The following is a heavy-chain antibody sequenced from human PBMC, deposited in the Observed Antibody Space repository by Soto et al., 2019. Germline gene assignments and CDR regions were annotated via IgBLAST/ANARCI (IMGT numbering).Heavy chain of an antibody. CDR1: GFTFSSYG. CDR3: AKDTYYDSSDYFDY. D-gene: IGHD3-22*01. V-gene: IGHV3-30*18. CDR2: ISYDGSNK. Sequence: QVQLVESGGGVVQPGRSLRLSCAASGFTFSSYGMHWVRQAPGKGLEWVAVISYDGSNKYHADSVKGRFTISRDNSKNTLYLQMNSLRAEATAVYYCAKDTYYDSSDYFDYWGQGTLVTLSS. J-gene: IGHJ4*02.